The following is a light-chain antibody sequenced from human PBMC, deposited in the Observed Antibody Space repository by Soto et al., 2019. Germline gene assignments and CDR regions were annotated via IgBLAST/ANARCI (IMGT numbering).Light chain of an antibody. CDR1: QSLLHSDGKTY. Sequence: VMTQTALSLSVTPGQPASISCRSSQSLLHSDGKTYLYWYLQKPGQPPQLLIYEVSKRFSGVTERFSVSVSGTDFTLRISRVEAEDFGGYYCMQTIQLPYTFGQWTKLEIK. CDR2: EVS. V-gene: IGKV2D-29*01. J-gene: IGKJ2*01. CDR3: MQTIQLPYT.